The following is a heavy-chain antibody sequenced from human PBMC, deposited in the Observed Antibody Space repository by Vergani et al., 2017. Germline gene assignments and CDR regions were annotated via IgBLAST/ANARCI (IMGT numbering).Heavy chain of an antibody. CDR2: ISGSGGST. V-gene: IGHV3-23*01. D-gene: IGHD2-2*01. CDR1: GFTFSSYA. Sequence: EVQLLESGGGLVQPGGSLRLSCAASGFTFSSYAMSWVRQAPGKGLEWVSAISGSGGSTYYADSVKGRFTISRDNSKNTLNLQMNSLRAEDTAVYYCAGSCSSTSCYYYYGMDVWGQGTTVTVSS. CDR3: AGSCSSTSCYYYYGMDV. J-gene: IGHJ6*02.